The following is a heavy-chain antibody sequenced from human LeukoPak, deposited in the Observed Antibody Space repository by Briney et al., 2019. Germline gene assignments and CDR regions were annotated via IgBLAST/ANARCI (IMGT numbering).Heavy chain of an antibody. CDR1: GFTFDDYA. J-gene: IGHJ4*02. CDR2: ISYTGGTT. V-gene: IGHV3-23*01. D-gene: IGHD3-22*01. Sequence: GGSLRLSCAASGFTFDDYAMHWVRQAPGQGLEWVSTISYTGGTTYYTDSVRGRFTISRDNSDNNLYLQMHSLRAEDTAVYYCTKPGTSSGYYYPAYFDSWGQGTLVTVSS. CDR3: TKPGTSSGYYYPAYFDS.